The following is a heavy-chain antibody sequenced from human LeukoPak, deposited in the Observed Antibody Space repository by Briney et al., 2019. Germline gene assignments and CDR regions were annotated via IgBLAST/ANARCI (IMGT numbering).Heavy chain of an antibody. CDR1: GGTFSSYV. CDR2: IIPILGIA. D-gene: IGHD3-9*01. V-gene: IGHV1-69*04. Sequence: SVKVSCKASGGTFSSYVISWVRQAPGQGLEWMGRIIPILGIANYAQKFQGRVTITADKSTSTAYMELSSLRSEDTAVYYCARGLGILTGQGTDDAFDIWGQGTMVTVSS. J-gene: IGHJ3*02. CDR3: ARGLGILTGQGTDDAFDI.